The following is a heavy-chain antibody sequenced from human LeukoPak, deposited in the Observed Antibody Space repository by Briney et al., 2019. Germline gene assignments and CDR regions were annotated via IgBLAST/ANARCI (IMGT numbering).Heavy chain of an antibody. CDR2: ISSSGSTI. J-gene: IGHJ4*02. CDR1: GFTFSGYE. D-gene: IGHD1-26*01. V-gene: IGHV3-48*03. CDR3: ATRTDIVGATAHFDY. Sequence: GGSLRLSCAASGFTFSGYEMNWVRQAPGKGLEWVSYISSSGSTIYYADSVKGRFTISRDNAKNSLYLQMNSLRAEDTAVYYCATRTDIVGATAHFDYWGQGTLVTVSS.